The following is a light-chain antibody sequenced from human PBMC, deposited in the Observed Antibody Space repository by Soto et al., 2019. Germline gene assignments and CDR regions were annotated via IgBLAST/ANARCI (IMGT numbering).Light chain of an antibody. CDR1: QNIDNN. Sequence: EIVMTQSPATLSVSPGERVTLSCRASQNIDNNLAWYQQKLGQTPRLLIYGASTRATGAPARFSGSGSGTDFTLTISSLQSEDFAVYYCQQYYYWPANSFGQGTKLEIK. V-gene: IGKV3-15*01. CDR3: QQYYYWPANS. CDR2: GAS. J-gene: IGKJ2*03.